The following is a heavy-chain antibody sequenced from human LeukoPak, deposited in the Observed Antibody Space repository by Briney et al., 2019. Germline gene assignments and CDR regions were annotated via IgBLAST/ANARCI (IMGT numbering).Heavy chain of an antibody. J-gene: IGHJ4*02. Sequence: SETLSLTCTVSGGSISSYYWSWIRQPPGKGLEWIGYIYYSGSTNYNPSLKSRVTISVDTSKNQFSLNLRSVTAADTAVYYCARSLSGYSYGFDYWGQGTLVTVSS. CDR1: GGSISSYY. CDR2: IYYSGST. D-gene: IGHD5-18*01. CDR3: ARSLSGYSYGFDY. V-gene: IGHV4-59*01.